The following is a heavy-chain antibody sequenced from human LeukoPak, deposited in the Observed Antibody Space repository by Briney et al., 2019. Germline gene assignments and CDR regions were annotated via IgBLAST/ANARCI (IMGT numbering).Heavy chain of an antibody. Sequence: SETLSLTCTVSAGSISSSSYYWSWIRQPPGKGLEWIGYIYYSGSTNYNPSLKSRVTISVDTSKNQFSLKLSSVTAADTAVYYCARQDNYYDSSGYYAPFRAFDIWGQGTMVTVSS. D-gene: IGHD3-22*01. CDR1: AGSISSSSYY. J-gene: IGHJ3*02. CDR3: ARQDNYYDSSGYYAPFRAFDI. V-gene: IGHV4-61*01. CDR2: IYYSGST.